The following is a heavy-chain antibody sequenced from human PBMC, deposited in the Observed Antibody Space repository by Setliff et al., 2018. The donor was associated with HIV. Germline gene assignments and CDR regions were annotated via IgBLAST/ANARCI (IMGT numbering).Heavy chain of an antibody. CDR2: IHSSGST. Sequence: PSETLSLTCTVSGGSVNDFYCNWIRQPPGKGPEWIGYIHSSGSTIYNPSLKSRITISLDTSKGQFSLELSSATAADTAVYYCATLDHSGGNFLAYWGQGSLVTV. V-gene: IGHV4-4*09. CDR3: ATLDHSGGNFLAY. CDR1: GGSVNDFY. J-gene: IGHJ4*02. D-gene: IGHD2-21*02.